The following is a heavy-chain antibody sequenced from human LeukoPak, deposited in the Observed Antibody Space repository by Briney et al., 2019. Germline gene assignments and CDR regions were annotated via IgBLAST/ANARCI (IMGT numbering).Heavy chain of an antibody. V-gene: IGHV3-7*01. Sequence: GGSLRLSCAASGFTLSSYWMSWVRQAPGKGLEWVANIKEDGSERYYVDSVKGRFTISRDNAKNSLYLHMNSLTAEDTAMYYCARDWLAGVPFDAFDLWGQGTMVTVSS. D-gene: IGHD3-10*01. J-gene: IGHJ3*01. CDR3: ARDWLAGVPFDAFDL. CDR2: IKEDGSER. CDR1: GFTLSSYW.